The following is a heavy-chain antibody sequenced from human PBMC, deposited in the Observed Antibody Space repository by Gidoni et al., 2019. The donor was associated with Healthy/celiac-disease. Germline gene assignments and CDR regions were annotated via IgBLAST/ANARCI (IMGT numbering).Heavy chain of an antibody. CDR3: ARVGVSRLVGATQGGYXVXY. CDR1: GYTFTSYY. CDR2: INPSGGST. D-gene: IGHD1-26*01. V-gene: IGHV1-46*01. Sequence: QVQLVQSGAEVKKPGASVKVSCKASGYTFTSYYMHWVRQAPGQGLEWMGIINPSGGSTSYAQKFQGRVTMTRDTSTSTVYMELSSLRSEDTAVYYCARVGVSRLVGATQGGYXVXYWGQGTLVTVAS. J-gene: IGHJ4*02.